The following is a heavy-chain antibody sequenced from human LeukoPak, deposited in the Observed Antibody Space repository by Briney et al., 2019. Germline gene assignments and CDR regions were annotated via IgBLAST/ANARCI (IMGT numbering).Heavy chain of an antibody. D-gene: IGHD5-12*01. CDR1: GGTFSSYT. Sequence: SVKVSCKASGGTFSSYTISWVRQAPGQGLEWMGRIIPILGIANYAQKFQGRVTITADKSTSTAYMELSSLRSEDTAVYYCARGSIISGYDWGNWFDPWGQGTLVTVSS. J-gene: IGHJ5*02. V-gene: IGHV1-69*02. CDR2: IIPILGIA. CDR3: ARGSIISGYDWGNWFDP.